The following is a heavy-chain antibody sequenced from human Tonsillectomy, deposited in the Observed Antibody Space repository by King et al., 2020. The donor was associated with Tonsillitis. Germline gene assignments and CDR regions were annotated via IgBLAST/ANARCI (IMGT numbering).Heavy chain of an antibody. CDR3: ASSRLQKYYYDNSLDY. V-gene: IGHV5-51*01. CDR2: IYPGDSET. D-gene: IGHD3-22*01. Sequence: QLVQSGAEVKQPGESLKISCKGSGYTFASYWIGWVRQMPGKGLEWMGIIYPGDSETSYSPSFQGQVTISADKSISTAYLQWSSLKASDTAMYYCASSRLQKYYYDNSLDYWGQGTLVTVSS. CDR1: GYTFASYW. J-gene: IGHJ4*02.